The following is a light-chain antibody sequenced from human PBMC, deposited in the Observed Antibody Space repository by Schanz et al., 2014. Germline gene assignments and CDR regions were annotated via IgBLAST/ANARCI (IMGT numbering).Light chain of an antibody. CDR2: DVS. J-gene: IGLJ3*02. CDR3: CSYAGSKSWV. CDR1: SSDVGGFNF. V-gene: IGLV2-14*03. Sequence: QSALTQPASVSGSPGQSITISCTGTSSDVGGFNFVSWYQQHPGKAPKLMIYDVSNRPSGVSNRFSGSKSGNTASLTISGLQAEGEADYYYCSYAGSKSWVFGGGTKLTVL.